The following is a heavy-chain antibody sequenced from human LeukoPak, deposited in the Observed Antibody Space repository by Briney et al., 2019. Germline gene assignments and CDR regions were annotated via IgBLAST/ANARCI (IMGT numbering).Heavy chain of an antibody. D-gene: IGHD6-13*01. CDR1: GGSISSYY. J-gene: IGHJ6*02. V-gene: IGHV4-59*08. CDR3: ARLGHSSSHPRRTGYYGMDV. Sequence: SETLSLTCTVSGGSISSYYWSWIRQPPGKGLEWIGYIYYSGSTNYNPSLKSRVTISVDTSKNQFSLKLSSVTAADTAVYYCARLGHSSSHPRRTGYYGMDVWGQGTTVTVSS. CDR2: IYYSGST.